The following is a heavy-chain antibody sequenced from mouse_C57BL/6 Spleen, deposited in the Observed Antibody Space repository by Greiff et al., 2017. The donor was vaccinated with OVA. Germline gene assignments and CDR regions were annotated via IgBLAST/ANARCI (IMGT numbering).Heavy chain of an antibody. CDR1: GYAFTNYL. J-gene: IGHJ4*01. CDR3: ARRDYGHAMDY. V-gene: IGHV1-54*01. D-gene: IGHD1-1*01. CDR2: INPGSGGT. Sequence: VKLQESGAELVRPGTSVKVSCKASGYAFTNYLIEWVKQRPGQGLEWIGVINPGSGGTNYNEKFKGKATLTADKSSSTAYMQLSSLTSEDSAVYFCARRDYGHAMDYWGQGTSVTVSS.